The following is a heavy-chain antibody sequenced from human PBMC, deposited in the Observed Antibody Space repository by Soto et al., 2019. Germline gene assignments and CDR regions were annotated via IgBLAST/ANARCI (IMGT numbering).Heavy chain of an antibody. J-gene: IGHJ5*02. D-gene: IGHD2-15*01. CDR1: GGSISSYY. Sequence: SETLSITCTVSGGSISSYYWSWIRQPPGKGLEWIGYIYYSGSTNYNPSLKSRVTISVDTSKNQFSLKLSSVTAADTAVYYCARMGVVAATPNWFDPWGQGTLVTVSS. CDR3: ARMGVVAATPNWFDP. CDR2: IYYSGST. V-gene: IGHV4-59*01.